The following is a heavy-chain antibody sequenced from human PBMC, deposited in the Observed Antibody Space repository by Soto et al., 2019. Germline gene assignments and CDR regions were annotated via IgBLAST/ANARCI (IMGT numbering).Heavy chain of an antibody. D-gene: IGHD1-1*01. V-gene: IGHV1-18*01. CDR1: GYAFTTYG. CDR2: ISAHNGNT. CDR3: ARGRYGDY. Sequence: QVHLVQSGAEVKKPGASVKVSCQGSGYAFTTYGITWVRQAPGQGLEWMGWISAHNGNTNYAQKLQGRVTVTRDTSTSTAYMALRSLRHDDTAVYYCARGRYGDYWGQGALVPVSS. J-gene: IGHJ4*02.